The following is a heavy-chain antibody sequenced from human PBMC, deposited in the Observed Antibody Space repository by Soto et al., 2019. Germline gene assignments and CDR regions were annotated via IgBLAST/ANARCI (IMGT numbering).Heavy chain of an antibody. V-gene: IGHV1-3*01. D-gene: IGHD3-16*01. Sequence: ASVKVSCKASGYTFTSYAMHWVRQAPGQRLEWMGWINAGNGNTKYSQKFQGRVTITRDTSASTAYMELSSLRSEDTAVYYCAREPPAGLGGDYYYYMDVWGKGTTVTVSS. CDR2: INAGNGNT. CDR3: AREPPAGLGGDYYYYMDV. CDR1: GYTFTSYA. J-gene: IGHJ6*03.